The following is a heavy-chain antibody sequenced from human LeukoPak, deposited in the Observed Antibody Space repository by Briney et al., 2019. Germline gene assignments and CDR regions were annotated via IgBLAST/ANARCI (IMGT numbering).Heavy chain of an antibody. D-gene: IGHD7-27*01. Sequence: SVKVSCKASGGTFSSYAISWVRQAPGQGLEWMGGIIPIFGTANYAQKFQGRVTITADKSTSTAYMELSSLRSEDTAVYYCARATGANYHFDYWGQEPWSPSPQ. V-gene: IGHV1-69*06. CDR2: IIPIFGTA. CDR3: ARATGANYHFDY. CDR1: GGTFSSYA. J-gene: IGHJ4*01.